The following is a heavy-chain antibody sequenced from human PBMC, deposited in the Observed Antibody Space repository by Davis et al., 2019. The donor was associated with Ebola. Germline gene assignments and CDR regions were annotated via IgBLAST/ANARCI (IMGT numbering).Heavy chain of an antibody. D-gene: IGHD6-6*01. V-gene: IGHV1-69*13. CDR2: IIPIFGTT. J-gene: IGHJ6*04. Sequence: AASVKVSCKVSGGIFTNYALSWVRQVPGQGLEWMGGIIPIFGTTNYAQRFQGRVTITADDSTSTAYLELSSLSPEDTAVFYCAGHSTSSPDYYYGLDVWGKGTTVTVSS. CDR3: AGHSTSSPDYYYGLDV. CDR1: GGIFTNYA.